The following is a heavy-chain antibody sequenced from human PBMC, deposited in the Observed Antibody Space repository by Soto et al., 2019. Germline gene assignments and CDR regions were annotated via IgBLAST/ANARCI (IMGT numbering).Heavy chain of an antibody. CDR2: ISYDASNK. J-gene: IGHJ4*02. CDR3: ARGYASSSAAFDY. CDR1: AFTFGSYA. V-gene: IGHV3-30-3*01. Sequence: QVQLVESGGGVVQPGRSLRLSCAASAFTFGSYAMHWVRQAPGKGLEWVAIISYDASNKYYGDSVKGRVTISRDNSKNTLYLQMNSLRAEDTAVYYCARGYASSSAAFDYWGQGTLVTVSS. D-gene: IGHD6-13*01.